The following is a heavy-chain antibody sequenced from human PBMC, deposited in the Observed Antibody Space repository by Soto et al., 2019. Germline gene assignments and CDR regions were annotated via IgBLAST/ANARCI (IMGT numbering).Heavy chain of an antibody. Sequence: QVHLVQSGAEVKKPGFSVKVSCKASGGTFSSYTISWLRQAPGQGLEWMGRIIPILGIANYAQKFQGRVTITGDKSTSTAHMELSSLRSEATAAYYSAKFGTVQNLDYWGQGTLVTVSS. V-gene: IGHV1-69*02. D-gene: IGHD3-10*01. CDR1: GGTFSSYT. CDR3: AKFGTVQNLDY. CDR2: IIPILGIA. J-gene: IGHJ4*02.